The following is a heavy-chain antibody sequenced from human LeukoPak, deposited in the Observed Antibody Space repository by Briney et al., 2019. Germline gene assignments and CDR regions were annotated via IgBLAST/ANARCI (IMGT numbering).Heavy chain of an antibody. J-gene: IGHJ6*03. V-gene: IGHV4-38-2*02. Sequence: PSETLSLTCTVSGYSIRSGFYWGWIRQPPGKGLEWFGNIYHSGITYYTPSLKSRVTMSVDTSKNQFSLNLSSVTAADTAVYYCARDGYYYASGLYYYMDVWGKGTTVTISS. CDR3: ARDGYYYASGLYYYMDV. D-gene: IGHD3-10*01. CDR2: IYHSGIT. CDR1: GYSIRSGFY.